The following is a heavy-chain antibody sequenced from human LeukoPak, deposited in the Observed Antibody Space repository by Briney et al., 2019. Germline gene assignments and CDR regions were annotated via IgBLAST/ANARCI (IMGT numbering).Heavy chain of an antibody. CDR2: INHSGST. V-gene: IGHV4-34*01. J-gene: IGHJ4*02. CDR3: ARRLLRNARPGVGN. CDR1: GGSFSGYY. D-gene: IGHD5-12*01. Sequence: SETLSLTCAVYGGSFSGYYWSWIRQPPGKGLEGIGEINHSGSTNYNPSLKSRVTISVDTSKNQFSLKLSSVTAADTAVYYCARRLLRNARPGVGNWGQGTLVTVSS.